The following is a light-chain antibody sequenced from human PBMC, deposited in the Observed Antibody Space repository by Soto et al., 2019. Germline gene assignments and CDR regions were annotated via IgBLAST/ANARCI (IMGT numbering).Light chain of an antibody. V-gene: IGKV3-20*01. Sequence: EIVLTQSPGTLSLSPGERATLSCRASQSVSSSYLAWYQQKPGQAPRLLIYGASSRATGIPDRFSGSGSGTDFTLTISRLEPEDFAVYDCQQYGSSLLTFGQGTKVEIK. CDR2: GAS. J-gene: IGKJ1*01. CDR1: QSVSSSY. CDR3: QQYGSSLLT.